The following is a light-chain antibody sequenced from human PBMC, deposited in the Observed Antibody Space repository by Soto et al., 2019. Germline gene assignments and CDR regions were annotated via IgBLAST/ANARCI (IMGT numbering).Light chain of an antibody. CDR1: QGISNH. J-gene: IGKJ4*01. CDR3: QKYTSAPLT. Sequence: DIQMTQSPSSLSASVGDRVTITCRASQGISNHLAWYQQKPGKVPKLLSLAASAPQSGVPSRFSGSGSGTDFTLTISSLQPEDVATYYCQKYTSAPLTFGGGTKVEIK. V-gene: IGKV1-27*01. CDR2: AAS.